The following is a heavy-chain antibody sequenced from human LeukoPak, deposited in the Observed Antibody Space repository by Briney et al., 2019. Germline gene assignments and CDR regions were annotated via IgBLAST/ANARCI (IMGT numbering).Heavy chain of an antibody. CDR3: TTDFSSAVADTFDY. Sequence: GGSLRLSCAASGFTFNNAWMNWVRQAPGKGLKWIGRIKSKTDGGTTDYAAPVKGRFTISRDDSKNTVYLQMNSLKTEDTAVYYCTTDFSSAVADTFDYWGQGTLVTVSS. V-gene: IGHV3-15*01. CDR1: GFTFNNAW. J-gene: IGHJ4*02. CDR2: IKSKTDGGTT. D-gene: IGHD6-19*01.